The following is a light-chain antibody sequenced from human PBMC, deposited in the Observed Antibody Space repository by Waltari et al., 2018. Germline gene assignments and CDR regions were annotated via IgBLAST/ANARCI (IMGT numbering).Light chain of an antibody. CDR1: YSNMGTNT. CDR2: SDN. Sequence: PPSASGTPGQTVTISCSGRYSNMGTNTVKWYQQLPGTAPKLLIYSDNQRPSGVPDRFSGSKSGTSASLAISGLQSEDEADYYCSTWDDYLSGVVFGEGTKLTVL. J-gene: IGLJ2*01. CDR3: STWDDYLSGVV. V-gene: IGLV1-44*01.